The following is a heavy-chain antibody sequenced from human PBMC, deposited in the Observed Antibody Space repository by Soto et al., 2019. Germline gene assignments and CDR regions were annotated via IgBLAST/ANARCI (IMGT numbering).Heavy chain of an antibody. J-gene: IGHJ5*01. Sequence: PSETLSLTCAVYGGSFSGHSWTWIRQSPGKGLEWIGDINHSGRVNYSPSLKGRVTISLDTSKNQFSLTLSAVTAADTAMYYCSTRAYDTNGYYRFDPWCKGTLVT. CDR1: GGSFSGHS. CDR3: STRAYDTNGYYRFDP. D-gene: IGHD3-22*01. CDR2: INHSGRV. V-gene: IGHV4-34*01.